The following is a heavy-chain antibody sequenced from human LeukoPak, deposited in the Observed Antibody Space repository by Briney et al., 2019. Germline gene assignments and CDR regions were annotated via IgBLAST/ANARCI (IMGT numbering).Heavy chain of an antibody. J-gene: IGHJ6*03. Sequence: SETLSLTCTVSGDSISSYYWSWIRQPPGKGLEWIGYIYYSGSTNYNPSLKSRVTISVDTSKNQFSLKLSSVTAADTAVYYCAGGGGSYYYYYMDVWGKGTTVTISS. CDR2: IYYSGST. V-gene: IGHV4-59*01. D-gene: IGHD3-10*01. CDR1: GDSISSYY. CDR3: AGGGGSYYYYYMDV.